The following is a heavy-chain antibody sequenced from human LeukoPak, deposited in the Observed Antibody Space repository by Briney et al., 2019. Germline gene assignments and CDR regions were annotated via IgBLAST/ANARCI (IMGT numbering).Heavy chain of an antibody. CDR1: GFTFSSYA. V-gene: IGHV3-23*01. CDR3: AKSSLVTPYDY. Sequence: GGSLRLSCAASGFTFSSYATSWVRQAPGKGLEWVSSISGSGGSTYYADYVKGRFTISRDNSKNTLDLQMNSLRAEDTAVYYCAKSSLVTPYDYWGQGTLVSVSS. J-gene: IGHJ4*02. CDR2: ISGSGGST. D-gene: IGHD2-15*01.